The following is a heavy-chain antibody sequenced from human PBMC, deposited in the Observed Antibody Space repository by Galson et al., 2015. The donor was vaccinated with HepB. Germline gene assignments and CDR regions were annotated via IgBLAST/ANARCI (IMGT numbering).Heavy chain of an antibody. V-gene: IGHV5-51*01. J-gene: IGHJ5*02. Sequence: QSGAEVKKPGESLKISCKGSGYSFTSYWIGWVRQMPGKGLEWMGIIYPGDSDTRYSPSFQGQVTISADKSISTAYLQWSSLKASDTAMYYCARQSDFWSGYYILDPWGQGTLVTVSS. CDR2: IYPGDSDT. CDR1: GYSFTSYW. CDR3: ARQSDFWSGYYILDP. D-gene: IGHD3-3*01.